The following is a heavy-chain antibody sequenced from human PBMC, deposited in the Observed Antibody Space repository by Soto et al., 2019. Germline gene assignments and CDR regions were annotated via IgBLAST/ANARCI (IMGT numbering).Heavy chain of an antibody. J-gene: IGHJ6*02. CDR2: FYYSGST. CDR1: GGSINSGDYY. Sequence: SETLSLTCTVSGGSINSGDYYWTWIRQPPGRGLEWIGYFYYSGSTDYSPSLQSRVTISGDKSKNQFSLKLTSVTAADTAVYYCARDRAMARGYYYYYGMDVWGQGTTVTVSS. V-gene: IGHV4-30-4*01. D-gene: IGHD3-10*01. CDR3: ARDRAMARGYYYYYGMDV.